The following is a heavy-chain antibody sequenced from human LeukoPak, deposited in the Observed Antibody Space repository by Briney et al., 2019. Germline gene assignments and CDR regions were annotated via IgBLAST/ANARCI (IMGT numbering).Heavy chain of an antibody. CDR2: INWNGDST. D-gene: IGHD6-13*01. J-gene: IGHJ4*02. V-gene: IGHV3-20*04. CDR3: ATSFGPVIAAAGTGAD. Sequence: GGSLRLSCAASGFTFDDYGMSWVRQAPGKGLEWVSGINWNGDSTGYADSVEGRFTISRDNAKNSLYVQMNSLRAEDTAVYYCATSFGPVIAAAGTGADWGQGTLVTVSS. CDR1: GFTFDDYG.